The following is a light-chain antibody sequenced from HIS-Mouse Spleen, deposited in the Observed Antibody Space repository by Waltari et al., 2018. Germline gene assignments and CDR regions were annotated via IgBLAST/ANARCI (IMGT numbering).Light chain of an antibody. J-gene: IGLJ2*01. CDR1: AFPKKY. CDR3: YSTDSSGNHRV. CDR2: EDS. Sequence: SYELTQPPSVSVSPGPTASITCPGDAFPKKYANWYQQKSGQAPVLVIYEDSKRPSGIPERFSGSSSGTMATLTISGAQVEDEADYYCYSTDSSGNHRVFGGGTKLTVL. V-gene: IGLV3-10*01.